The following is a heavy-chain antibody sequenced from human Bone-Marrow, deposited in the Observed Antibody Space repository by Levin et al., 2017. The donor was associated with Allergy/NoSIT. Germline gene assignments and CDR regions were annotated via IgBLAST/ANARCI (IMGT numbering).Heavy chain of an antibody. Sequence: GGSLRLSCAASGFTFSGSAMHWVRQASGKGLEWIGRIRSKAHSYATAYGASMKDRFTISREYSKNTAYLQVNSLNTEDAAVYYCVRHVDGSSWLDWGQGTLVTVSS. CDR3: VRHVDGSSWLD. D-gene: IGHD6-13*01. J-gene: IGHJ4*02. V-gene: IGHV3-73*01. CDR1: GFTFSGSA. CDR2: IRSKAHSYAT.